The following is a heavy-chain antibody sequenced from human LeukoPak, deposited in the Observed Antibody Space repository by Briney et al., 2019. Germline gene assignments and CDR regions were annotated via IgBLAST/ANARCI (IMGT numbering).Heavy chain of an antibody. CDR3: ARETVAVAGSGYYYYMDV. CDR1: GLTFSSYN. V-gene: IGHV3-21*01. D-gene: IGHD6-19*01. J-gene: IGHJ6*03. CDR2: ISHSSSDI. Sequence: KPGGSLTLSCAASGLTFSSYNMNWAPHAPEKGVEWVSSISHSSSDIYYTHPVKGRYTISQNNAKNSLYLQMNSLRAADTAVYYCARETVAVAGSGYYYYMDVWGKGTTVTVSS.